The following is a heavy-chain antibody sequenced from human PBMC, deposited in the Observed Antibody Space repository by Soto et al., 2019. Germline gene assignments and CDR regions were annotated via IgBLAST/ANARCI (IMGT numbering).Heavy chain of an antibody. J-gene: IGHJ4*02. Sequence: ASVKVSCKASGYTFTNYAMHWVRQAPGQRLEWMGWINAGTGNTKYSQKFQGRVTITRDTSASTAYMELSSLRSEDTAVYYCAKGGYSHGYIDHWGQGTLVTVSS. D-gene: IGHD5-18*01. CDR1: GYTFTNYA. V-gene: IGHV1-3*01. CDR3: AKGGYSHGYIDH. CDR2: INAGTGNT.